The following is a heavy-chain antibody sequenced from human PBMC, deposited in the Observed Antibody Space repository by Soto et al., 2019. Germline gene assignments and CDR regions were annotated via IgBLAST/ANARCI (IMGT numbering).Heavy chain of an antibody. CDR3: ATIDVLTYYYGMDV. D-gene: IGHD3-9*01. J-gene: IGHJ6*02. CDR2: IYYSGST. CDR1: GRSISSSSYY. Sequence: SETLSLTCTVSGRSISSSSYYWGWIRQPPGKGLEWIGSIYYSGSTYYNPSLKSRVTISVDTSKNQFSLKLSSVTAADTAVYYCATIDVLTYYYGMDVWGQGTTVT. V-gene: IGHV4-39*01.